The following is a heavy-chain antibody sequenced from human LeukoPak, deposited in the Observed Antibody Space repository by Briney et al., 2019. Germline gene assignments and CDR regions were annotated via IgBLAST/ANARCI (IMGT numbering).Heavy chain of an antibody. CDR3: ARDIWAESGDSSGYFDY. CDR2: IIPIFGTA. Sequence: ASVKVSCKASGGTFSSYAISWVRQAPGQGLEWMGGIIPIFGTANYAQKFQGRVTITADKSTSTAYMELSSLRSEDTAVYYCARDIWAESGDSSGYFDYWGQGTLVTVSS. V-gene: IGHV1-69*06. D-gene: IGHD3-22*01. CDR1: GGTFSSYA. J-gene: IGHJ4*02.